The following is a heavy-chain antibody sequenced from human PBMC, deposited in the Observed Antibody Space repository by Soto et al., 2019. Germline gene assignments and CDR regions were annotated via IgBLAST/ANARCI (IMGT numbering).Heavy chain of an antibody. CDR2: IIPIFGTA. J-gene: IGHJ6*02. V-gene: IGHV1-69*01. Sequence: QVQLVQSGAEVKKPGSSVKVSCKASGGTFSSYAISWVRQAPGQGLEWMGGIIPIFGTANYAQKFQGRVTITADDSTSTAYMELSSLRSEDTAVYYCTSYCSSTSCYDRSDYYSYGMDVWGQGTTVTVSS. D-gene: IGHD2-2*01. CDR3: TSYCSSTSCYDRSDYYSYGMDV. CDR1: GGTFSSYA.